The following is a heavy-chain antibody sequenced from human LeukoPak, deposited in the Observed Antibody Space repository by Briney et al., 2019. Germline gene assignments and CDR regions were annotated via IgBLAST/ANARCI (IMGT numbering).Heavy chain of an antibody. CDR1: GGSISSYY. J-gene: IGHJ4*02. CDR2: IYYSGST. CDR3: ASGYFVHTFDF. V-gene: IGHV4-59*08. Sequence: SETLSLTCTVSGGSISSYYWSWIRQPPGKGLEWIGYIYYSGSTYYNPSLKSRVTISVHTSKNQFSLKLTSVTAADTAIFYCASGYFVHTFDFWGQGTLGTVSS. D-gene: IGHD2-2*03.